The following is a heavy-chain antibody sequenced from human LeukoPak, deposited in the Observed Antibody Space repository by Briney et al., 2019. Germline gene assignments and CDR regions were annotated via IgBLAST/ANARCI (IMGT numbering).Heavy chain of an antibody. CDR2: ISGSGGST. J-gene: IGHJ4*02. Sequence: HPGGSLRLSCAASGFTFSSYAMSWVRQAPGKGLEWVSAISGSGGSTYYADSVKGRFTISRDNSKNTLYLQMNSLRAEDTAVYYCASGVNDYYDSSGLYDYWGQGTLVTVSS. CDR3: ASGVNDYYDSSGLYDY. V-gene: IGHV3-23*01. CDR1: GFTFSSYA. D-gene: IGHD3-22*01.